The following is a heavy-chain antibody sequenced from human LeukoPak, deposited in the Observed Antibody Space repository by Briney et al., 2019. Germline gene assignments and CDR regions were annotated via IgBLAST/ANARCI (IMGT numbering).Heavy chain of an antibody. CDR2: MNPNSGNT. CDR3: ARVEYDFWSGYCGY. J-gene: IGHJ4*02. D-gene: IGHD3-3*01. Sequence: ASVKVSCKASGYTFTSYDINWVRQATGQGLEWMGWMNPNSGNTGYAQKFQGRVTMTRNTSISTAYMELSSLRSEDTAVYYCARVEYDFWSGYCGYWGQGTLVTVSS. V-gene: IGHV1-8*01. CDR1: GYTFTSYD.